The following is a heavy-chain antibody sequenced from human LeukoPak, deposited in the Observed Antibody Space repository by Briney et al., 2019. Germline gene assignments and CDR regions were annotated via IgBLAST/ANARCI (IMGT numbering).Heavy chain of an antibody. CDR2: IYHSGST. J-gene: IGHJ4*02. V-gene: IGHV4-38-2*01. D-gene: IGHD5-12*01. CDR1: GYSISSGYY. Sequence: PSEILSLTCAVSGYSISSGYYWGWIWPPPGKGLEWIGSIYHSGSTYYNPSLKSRVTISVDTSKNQFSLKLSSVTAADTAVYYCARPVQSGYDYDYWGQGTLVTVSS. CDR3: ARPVQSGYDYDY.